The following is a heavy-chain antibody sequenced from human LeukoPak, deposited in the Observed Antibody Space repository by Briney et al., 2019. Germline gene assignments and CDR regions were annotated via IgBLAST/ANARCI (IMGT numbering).Heavy chain of an antibody. CDR3: ARDTSFNYGAHAMDV. Sequence: PGGSLRLSCAASGFTFDNYAMNWVRQAPGKGLEWVLGISGSGVNTYYADSVKGRFTISRDNSKNTLYLQLNSLRGEDTAIYYCARDTSFNYGAHAMDVGGQGTTVTVSS. CDR1: GFTFDNYA. D-gene: IGHD4/OR15-4a*01. CDR2: ISGSGVNT. V-gene: IGHV3-23*01. J-gene: IGHJ6*02.